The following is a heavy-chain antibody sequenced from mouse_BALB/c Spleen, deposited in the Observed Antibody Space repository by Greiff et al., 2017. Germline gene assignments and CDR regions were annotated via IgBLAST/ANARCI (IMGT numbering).Heavy chain of an antibody. D-gene: IGHD1-1*01. Sequence: VQLQQSGAELAKPGASVKMSCKASGYTFTSYWMHWVKQRPGQGLEWIGYINPSTGYTEYNQKFKDKATLTADKSSSTAYMQLSSLTSEDSAVYYCARSRYYYGSSYYFDYWGQGTTLTVSS. CDR3: ARSRYYYGSSYYFDY. J-gene: IGHJ2*01. V-gene: IGHV1-7*01. CDR2: INPSTGYT. CDR1: GYTFTSYW.